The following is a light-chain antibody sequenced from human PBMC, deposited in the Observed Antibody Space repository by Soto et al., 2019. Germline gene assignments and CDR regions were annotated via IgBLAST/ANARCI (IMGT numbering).Light chain of an antibody. CDR1: QNINTW. Sequence: IQMTQSPSTLSASVGDRATITCRASQNINTWLAWYQQKPGKAPRLLIYRASSLENGVPSRFGGRGSGTQFISTISSLQPDDSATYYCQHYSWDSTFGQGTKVEIK. V-gene: IGKV1-5*03. CDR3: QHYSWDST. J-gene: IGKJ1*01. CDR2: RAS.